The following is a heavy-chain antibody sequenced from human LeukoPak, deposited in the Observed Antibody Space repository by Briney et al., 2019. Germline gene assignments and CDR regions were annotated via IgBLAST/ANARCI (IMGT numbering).Heavy chain of an antibody. D-gene: IGHD3-10*01. CDR3: ARDCGSGSDYYYGMDV. CDR1: GYTSAGYY. Sequence: ASVKVSCKASGYTSAGYYMHWVRQAPGQGLEWMGWINPNSGDTNYAQKFQGRVTMTRDTSISTAYMELSRLRSDDTAVYYCARDCGSGSDYYYGMDVWGQGTTVTVSS. V-gene: IGHV1-2*02. J-gene: IGHJ6*02. CDR2: INPNSGDT.